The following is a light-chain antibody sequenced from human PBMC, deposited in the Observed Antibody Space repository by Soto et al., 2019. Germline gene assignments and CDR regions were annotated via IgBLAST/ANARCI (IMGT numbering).Light chain of an antibody. CDR3: LQYNSYPGT. V-gene: IGKV1-17*03. CDR1: QGISNY. J-gene: IGKJ1*01. Sequence: DLQMTQSPSAMSASVGDRVTITCRASQGISNYLAWFQQKPGEVPKRLIYGASSLESGVPSRFSGSGSGTEFTLTISSLQPEDFATYYCLQYNSYPGTFGQGTKVEIK. CDR2: GAS.